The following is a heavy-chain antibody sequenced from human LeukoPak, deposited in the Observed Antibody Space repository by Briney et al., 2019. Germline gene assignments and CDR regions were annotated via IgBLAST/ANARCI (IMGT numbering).Heavy chain of an antibody. CDR1: GYTFTGYY. D-gene: IGHD2-15*01. CDR2: INPNSGGT. CDR3: ARVSCSGGSCYLPLNWFDP. J-gene: IGHJ5*02. V-gene: IGHV1-2*02. Sequence: ASVKVSCKASGYTFTGYYMHWVRQAPGQGLEWMGWINPNSGGTNYAQKFQGRVTMTRDTSISTAYMELSRLRSDDTAVYCRARVSCSGGSCYLPLNWFDPWGQGTLVTVSS.